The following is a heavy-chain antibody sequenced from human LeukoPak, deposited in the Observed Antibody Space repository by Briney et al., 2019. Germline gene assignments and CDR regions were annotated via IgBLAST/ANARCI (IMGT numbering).Heavy chain of an antibody. CDR2: IYHSGST. CDR3: ARAGVYRTYYDAFDI. CDR1: GGSFSGYY. J-gene: IGHJ3*02. Sequence: SETLSLTCAVYGGSFSGYYWNWIRQAPGKGLEWIGEIYHSGSTTYSPSLKSRVTISVDKSKNQFSLKLTSLTVADTAVYYCARAGVYRTYYDAFDIWGLGTMVTVSS. V-gene: IGHV4-34*01. D-gene: IGHD5/OR15-5a*01.